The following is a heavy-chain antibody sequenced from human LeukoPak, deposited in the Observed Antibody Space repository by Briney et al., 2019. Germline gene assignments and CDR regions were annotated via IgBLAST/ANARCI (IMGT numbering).Heavy chain of an antibody. CDR3: AKERYYDIQPSSY. V-gene: IGHV3-21*04. CDR1: GFTFSSYS. CDR2: ISSSSSYI. D-gene: IGHD3-9*01. Sequence: GGSLRLSCAASGFTFSSYSMNWVRQAPGKGLEWVSPISSSSSYIYYADSVKGRFTISRDNAKNSLYLQMNSLRAEDTAVYYCAKERYYDIQPSSYWGQGTLVTVSS. J-gene: IGHJ4*02.